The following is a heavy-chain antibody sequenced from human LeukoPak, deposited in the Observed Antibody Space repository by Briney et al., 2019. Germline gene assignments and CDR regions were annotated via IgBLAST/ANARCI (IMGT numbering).Heavy chain of an antibody. CDR3: AKDIGYNWNVGFDP. CDR1: GFTFSSYG. V-gene: IGHV3-30*02. D-gene: IGHD1-20*01. J-gene: IGHJ5*02. CDR2: IRYDGSNK. Sequence: GGSLRLSCAASGFTFSSYGMHWVRQAPGKGLEWVALIRYDGSNKYYADSVKGRFTISRDNSKNTLYLQMNSLRAEDTAVYYCAKDIGYNWNVGFDPWGQGTLVTVSS.